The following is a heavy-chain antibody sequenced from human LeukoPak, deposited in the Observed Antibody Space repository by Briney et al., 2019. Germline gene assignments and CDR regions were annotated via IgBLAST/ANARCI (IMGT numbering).Heavy chain of an antibody. CDR3: ARGRCVGSPNCYYFDS. CDR2: MSPNSGNT. V-gene: IGHV1-8*03. Sequence: ASVKVSCKASGDAFTKYDINWVRQATGQGFEWIGKMSPNSGNTGYVQKFQGRVTITWDSSITTAFLELTSLKSEDTAVYYCARGRCVGSPNCYYFDSWGRGTLVTVSS. J-gene: IGHJ4*02. CDR1: GDAFTKYD. D-gene: IGHD2-2*01.